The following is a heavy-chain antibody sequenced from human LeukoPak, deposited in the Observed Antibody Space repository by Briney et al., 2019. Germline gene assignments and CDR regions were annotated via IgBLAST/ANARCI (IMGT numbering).Heavy chain of an antibody. D-gene: IGHD1-26*01. CDR2: ISYTGST. CDR3: ARGGSYGDLLNY. V-gene: IGHV4-59*01. CDR1: GGSINNYY. Sequence: SETLSLTCTVSGGSINNYYWSWIRQPPGKGLEWIGYISYTGSTSYNPSLKSRVTISEDTPKNQISLRLSSVTAADTAVYFCARGGSYGDLLNYWGQGTLVTVSS. J-gene: IGHJ4*02.